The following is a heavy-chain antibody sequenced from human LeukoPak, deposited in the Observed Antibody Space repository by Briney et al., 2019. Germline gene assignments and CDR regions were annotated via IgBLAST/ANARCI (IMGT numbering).Heavy chain of an antibody. J-gene: IGHJ4*02. CDR1: GLTFSSYA. CDR2: ISYDGSNK. D-gene: IGHD5-18*01. V-gene: IGHV3-30-3*01. Sequence: GGSLRLSCAASGLTFSSYAMHWVRQAPGKGLEWVAVISYDGSNKYCADSVKGRFTISRDNSKNTLYLQMNSLRAEDTAVYYCARDQTQWIQLWTFDYWGQGTLVTVSS. CDR3: ARDQTQWIQLWTFDY.